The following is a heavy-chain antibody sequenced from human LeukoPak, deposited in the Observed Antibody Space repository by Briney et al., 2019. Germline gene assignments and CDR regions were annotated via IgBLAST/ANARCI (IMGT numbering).Heavy chain of an antibody. V-gene: IGHV4-31*03. D-gene: IGHD1-14*01. Sequence: KAAHSLSLTCTLSAGSVTSGCYYSTWIRQHAWNGLEWIGDIYYSGSAYYKPSLKSRVTISVDTSKNPFYLKLSSVTAEDTAVYYCARDSNRFTYGMDVWGQGTTVTVSS. CDR1: AGSVTSGCYY. J-gene: IGHJ6*02. CDR3: ARDSNRFTYGMDV. CDR2: IYYSGSA.